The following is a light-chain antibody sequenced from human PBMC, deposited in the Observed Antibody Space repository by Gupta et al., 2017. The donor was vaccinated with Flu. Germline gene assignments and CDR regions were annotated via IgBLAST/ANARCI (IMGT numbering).Light chain of an antibody. J-gene: IGKJ5*01. CDR3: QQRSDWPPEIT. Sequence: DIVLSQSPATMSFSPGDSATLSCRASQCVSRYVAWYQQKSGQAPRLLIHDASSRATGIPGRFSGSGSGTDFTLTINSLEPEDFAVYYWQQRSDWPPEITFGQGTRLEIK. CDR2: DAS. CDR1: QCVSRY. V-gene: IGKV3-11*01.